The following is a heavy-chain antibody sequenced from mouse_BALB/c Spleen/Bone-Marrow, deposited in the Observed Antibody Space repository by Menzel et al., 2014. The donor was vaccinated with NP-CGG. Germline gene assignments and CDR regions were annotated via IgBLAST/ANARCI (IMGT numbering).Heavy chain of an antibody. CDR2: ISDGGSYT. CDR3: ARVSYDYFDY. D-gene: IGHD2-4*01. Sequence: DVKLVESGGGLVKPGGSLKLSCAASGFTFSDYYMYWVRQTPEKRLEWVATISDGGSYTYYPDSVKGRFTISRDNAKNNLYLQMSSLKSEDTAMYYCARVSYDYFDYWGQGTTLTVSP. J-gene: IGHJ2*01. CDR1: GFTFSDYY. V-gene: IGHV5-4*02.